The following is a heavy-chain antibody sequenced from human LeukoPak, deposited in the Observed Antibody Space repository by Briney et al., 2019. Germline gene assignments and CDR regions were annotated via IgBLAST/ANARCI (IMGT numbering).Heavy chain of an antibody. J-gene: IGHJ6*04. D-gene: IGHD6-13*01. CDR2: ISAYNRNT. CDR3: ARDQDSAAGGMDV. CDR1: GYTFTSYG. V-gene: IGHV1-18*04. Sequence: ASVKVSCKASGYTFTSYGISWVRQAPGQGLEXXXXISAYNRNTNYAQKLQGRVTMTTDTSTSTAYMELRSLRSDDTAVYYCARDQDSAAGGMDVWGKGTTVTVSS.